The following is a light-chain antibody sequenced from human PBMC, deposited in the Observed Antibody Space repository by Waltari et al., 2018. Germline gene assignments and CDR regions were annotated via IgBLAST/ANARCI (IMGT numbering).Light chain of an antibody. CDR3: QQYSTYPR. Sequence: DIQMTQSPSSLSASVGDRVIITCRASQSIGVWLAWYQQKPGNAPNLLIHDASDLESGVPSRFSGSGSGTEFTLTINSLQPDDFATYYCQQYSTYPRFGQGTRVEIK. CDR1: QSIGVW. CDR2: DAS. J-gene: IGKJ1*01. V-gene: IGKV1-5*01.